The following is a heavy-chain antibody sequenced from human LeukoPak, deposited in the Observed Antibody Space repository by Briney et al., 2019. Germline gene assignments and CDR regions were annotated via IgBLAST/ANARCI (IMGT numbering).Heavy chain of an antibody. CDR1: GFTFRNYW. CDR2: INWNGGST. V-gene: IGHV3-20*04. D-gene: IGHD2-2*01. J-gene: IGHJ6*03. CDR3: ARGVVVPPAARGRHYYCYYMDV. Sequence: GGSLRLSCAASGFTFRNYWMGWVRQAPGKGLEWVSGINWNGGSTGHADSVKGRFTISRDNAKNSLYLQMNSLRAEDTALYYCARGVVVPPAARGRHYYCYYMDVRGKGTTVTVSS.